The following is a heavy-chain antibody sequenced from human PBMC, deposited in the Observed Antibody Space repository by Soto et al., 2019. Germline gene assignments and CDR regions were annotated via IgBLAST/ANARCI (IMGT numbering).Heavy chain of an antibody. V-gene: IGHV1-3*01. Sequence: GASVKVSCKASAYTLTSYAMHWVRQAPGQRLEWMGWINAGNGNTKSSQKFQGRVTITRDTSASTAYLELSSLRSSDTAVYYCARTLSQSYYYGSEYFDYWGQGTLVTVSS. J-gene: IGHJ4*02. CDR2: INAGNGNT. D-gene: IGHD3-10*01. CDR3: ARTLSQSYYYGSEYFDY. CDR1: AYTLTSYA.